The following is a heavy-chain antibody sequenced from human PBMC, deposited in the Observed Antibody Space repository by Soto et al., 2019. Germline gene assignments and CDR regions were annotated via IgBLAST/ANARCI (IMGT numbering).Heavy chain of an antibody. V-gene: IGHV4-39*01. Sequence: PSETLSLTCTVSGGSISSSSYYWGGIRQPPGKGLEWIGSIYYSGSTYYNPSLKSRVTISVDTSKNQFSLKLSSVTAADTAVYYCARRGSPRSVFDFPDQATFVTLSS. CDR1: GGSISSSSYY. D-gene: IGHD6-19*01. CDR3: ARRGSPRSVFDF. CDR2: IYYSGST. J-gene: IGHJ5*01.